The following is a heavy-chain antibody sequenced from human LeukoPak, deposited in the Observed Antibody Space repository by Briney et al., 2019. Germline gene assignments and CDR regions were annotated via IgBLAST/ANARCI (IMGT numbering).Heavy chain of an antibody. D-gene: IGHD6-13*01. V-gene: IGHV1-2*02. Sequence: ASVKVSCKASGYTFTGYYMHWVRQAPGQGLEWMGWINPNSGGTNYAQKFQGRVTMTRDTSISTAYMELSRLRSDDTAVYYCARAIAAADSFDYWGQGTLVTVSS. CDR2: INPNSGGT. CDR3: ARAIAAADSFDY. J-gene: IGHJ4*02. CDR1: GYTFTGYY.